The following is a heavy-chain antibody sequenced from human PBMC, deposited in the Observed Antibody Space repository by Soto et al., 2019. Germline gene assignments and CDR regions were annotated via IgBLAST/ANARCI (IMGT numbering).Heavy chain of an antibody. Sequence: QVQLVQSGAEVKRPGSSVKVSCKASGDTFSFYSINWVRQAPGLGREWMGRVNPILSMANYAQRFQGRVTMTADKSTSTADMKLRGLRSEDTAMYYCATSYGSGYRAFDYWGQGALVTVSS. CDR3: ATSYGSGYRAFDY. J-gene: IGHJ4*02. CDR2: VNPILSMA. V-gene: IGHV1-69*04. D-gene: IGHD3-10*01. CDR1: GDTFSFYS.